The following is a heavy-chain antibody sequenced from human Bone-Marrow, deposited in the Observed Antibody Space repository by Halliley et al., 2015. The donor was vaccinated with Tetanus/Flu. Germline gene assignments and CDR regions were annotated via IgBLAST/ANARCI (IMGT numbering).Heavy chain of an antibody. CDR3: ARGGAGLDF. J-gene: IGHJ4*02. Sequence: KGLDWVANIDYDGKERNYVDSGRGRFTISRDNTQNPLFLQMNNLRGEDPAFYYCARGGAGLDFWGPGALVTVSS. V-gene: IGHV3-7*04. CDR2: IDYDGKER.